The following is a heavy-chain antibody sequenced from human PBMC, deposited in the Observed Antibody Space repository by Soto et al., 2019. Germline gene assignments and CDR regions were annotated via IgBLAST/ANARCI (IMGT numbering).Heavy chain of an antibody. CDR2: ISSSGTSA. CDR1: GFTFSAVY. V-gene: IGHV3-11*05. D-gene: IGHD6-19*01. Sequence: QVQLEESGGGLVKPGGSLRLSCAASGFTFSAVYMSWIRQAPNKGLEYISYISSSGTSANYADSVKGRFTISRDNAKNSLSLQMNRLRAEDTAVYYCARDRGAVTGQYFDYWGQGALVTASS. J-gene: IGHJ4*02. CDR3: ARDRGAVTGQYFDY.